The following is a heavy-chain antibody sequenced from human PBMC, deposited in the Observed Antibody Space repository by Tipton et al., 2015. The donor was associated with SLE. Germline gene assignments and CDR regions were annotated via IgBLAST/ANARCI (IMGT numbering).Heavy chain of an antibody. V-gene: IGHV4-34*01. Sequence: TLSLTCAVYGGSFSGYHWTWIRQSPGKGLEWVDYINHVGRTNYNPPPRSRATIAIDTSKNQFSLKLTSVTAADTAVYYCAGRYNWNYKDYFDYWGQGTPVTISS. CDR1: GGSFSGYH. CDR3: AGRYNWNYKDYFDY. CDR2: INHVGRT. J-gene: IGHJ4*02. D-gene: IGHD1-7*01.